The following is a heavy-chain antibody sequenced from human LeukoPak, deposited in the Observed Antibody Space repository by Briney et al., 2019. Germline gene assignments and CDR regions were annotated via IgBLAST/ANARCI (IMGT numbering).Heavy chain of an antibody. D-gene: IGHD2-2*01. Sequence: SETLSLTCTVSGGSISSGDYYWSWIRQPPGKGLEWIGYIYYSGSTYYNPSLKSRVTISVDTSKNQFSLKLSSVTAADMAVYYCARGRDVVVPAAIDYWGQGTLVTVSS. CDR2: IYYSGST. CDR3: ARGRDVVVPAAIDY. J-gene: IGHJ4*02. V-gene: IGHV4-30-4*08. CDR1: GGSISSGDYY.